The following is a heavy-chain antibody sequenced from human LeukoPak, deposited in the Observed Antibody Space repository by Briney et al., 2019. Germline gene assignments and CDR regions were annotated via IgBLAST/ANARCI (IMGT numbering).Heavy chain of an antibody. J-gene: IGHJ4*02. CDR3: ARGVTKDLQY. CDR1: GYTFTGYY. D-gene: IGHD4-17*01. Sequence: ASVTVSCKASGYTFTGYYMRWVRQAPGQGLEWMGWINPNSGGTNYAQMFQGRVTTIGETSISTSHMELSVLTSDATAVYYWARGVTKDLQYWGQGTLVTVSS. V-gene: IGHV1-2*02. CDR2: INPNSGGT.